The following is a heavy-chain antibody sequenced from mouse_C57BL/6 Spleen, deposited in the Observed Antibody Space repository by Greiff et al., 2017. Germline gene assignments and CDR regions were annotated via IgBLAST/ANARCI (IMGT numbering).Heavy chain of an antibody. Sequence: QVTLNVCGPGILQSSQTLSLTCSFSGFSLSTSGMGVSWIRQPSGKGLEWLAHIYWDDDKRYNPSLKSRLTISKDTSRNHVFLKITSVYTADTATYYCARRAYDYPWFAYWGKGTLVTVSA. CDR3: ARRAYDYPWFAY. CDR2: IYWDDDK. J-gene: IGHJ3*01. D-gene: IGHD2-4*01. CDR1: GFSLSTSGMG. V-gene: IGHV8-12*01.